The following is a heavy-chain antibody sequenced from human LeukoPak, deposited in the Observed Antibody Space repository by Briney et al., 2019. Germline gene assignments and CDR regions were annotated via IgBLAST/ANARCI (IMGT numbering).Heavy chain of an antibody. J-gene: IGHJ4*02. D-gene: IGHD3-16*01. CDR1: GGSISSSSYY. V-gene: IGHV4-39*01. CDR3: ARQGYRFGELWFGY. Sequence: SETLSLTCTVSGGSISSSSYYWGWLRQPPGKGLEWIGSIYYSGSTYYNPSLKSRVTISVDTSKNQFSLKLSSVTAADTAVYYCARQGYRFGELWFGYWGQGTLVTVSS. CDR2: IYYSGST.